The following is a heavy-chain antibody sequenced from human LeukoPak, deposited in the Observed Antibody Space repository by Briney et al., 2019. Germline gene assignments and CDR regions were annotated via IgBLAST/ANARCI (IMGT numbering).Heavy chain of an antibody. V-gene: IGHV1-18*01. CDR1: GYTFTSYA. D-gene: IGHD4-23*01. J-gene: IGHJ3*02. Sequence: ASVKVSCKASGYTFTSYAIHWVRQAPGQRLEWMGWISAFNGNTNYAQTLQGRVTMTTDTSTSTAYMELKSLRSDDTAVYYCARDRTSTVATPSDSFDIWGQGTMVTVSS. CDR2: ISAFNGNT. CDR3: ARDRTSTVATPSDSFDI.